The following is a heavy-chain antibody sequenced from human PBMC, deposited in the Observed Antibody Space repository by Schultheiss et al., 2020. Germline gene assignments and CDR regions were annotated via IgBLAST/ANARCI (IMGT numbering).Heavy chain of an antibody. D-gene: IGHD5-24*01. J-gene: IGHJ4*02. CDR3: AKIGYTTFDY. CDR2: ISYDGSNK. Sequence: LKISCAASGFTFSSYGMHWVRQAPGKGLEWVAVISYDGSNKYYADSVKGRFTISRDNAKNSLYLQMNSLRAEDTAVYYCAKIGYTTFDYWGQGTLVTVSS. CDR1: GFTFSSYG. V-gene: IGHV3-33*03.